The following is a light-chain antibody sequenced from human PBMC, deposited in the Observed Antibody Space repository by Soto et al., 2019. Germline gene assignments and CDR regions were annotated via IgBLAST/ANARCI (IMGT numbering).Light chain of an antibody. Sequence: EIVLTQSPATLSLSPGERATLSCRASQSVSSYLAWYQQKPGQAPRLLIYDASNKSTGIQARFSGSGSGTDFTLTISSLEPEDFAVYYCLQRSNWPLTFGGGNKVEIK. J-gene: IGKJ4*01. CDR2: DAS. V-gene: IGKV3-11*01. CDR3: LQRSNWPLT. CDR1: QSVSSY.